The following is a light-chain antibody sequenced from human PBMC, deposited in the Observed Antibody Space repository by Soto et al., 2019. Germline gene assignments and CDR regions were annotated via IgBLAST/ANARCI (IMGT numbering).Light chain of an antibody. CDR1: RSDVGDYNY. V-gene: IGLV2-14*01. CDR3: SSYTTSSTLV. Sequence: QSALAQPASVSGSPGQSITISCTATRSDVGDYNYVSWYQQHPGKAPKLIIFEVINRPSGVSNRFSGSKSGNTASLIISGLQAEEEADYYCSSYTTSSTLVFGGGTQLTVL. J-gene: IGLJ2*01. CDR2: EVI.